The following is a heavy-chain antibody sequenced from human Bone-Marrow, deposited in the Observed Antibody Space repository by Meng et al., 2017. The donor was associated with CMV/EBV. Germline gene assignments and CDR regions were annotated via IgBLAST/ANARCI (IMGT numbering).Heavy chain of an antibody. CDR3: ARASDCWSGSKGRFDP. J-gene: IGHJ5*02. V-gene: IGHV1-69*05. D-gene: IGHD3-3*01. CDR2: IIPILGTA. Sequence: SVKVSCKASGGTFSSYAISWVRQAPGQGLEWMGGIIPILGTANYAQKLQGRVTITTDESTSTAYMELSSLRSEDTAVYYCARASDCWSGSKGRFDPWGQGTLVTVSS. CDR1: GGTFSSYA.